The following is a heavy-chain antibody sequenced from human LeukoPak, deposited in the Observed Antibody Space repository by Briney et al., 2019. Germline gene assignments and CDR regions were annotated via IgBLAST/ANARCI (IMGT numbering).Heavy chain of an antibody. D-gene: IGHD3-10*01. CDR3: TTEPLLWFGELLSSFDY. J-gene: IGHJ4*02. CDR2: IGASGDST. V-gene: IGHV3-23*01. Sequence: PGGSLRLSCAASGFTFSSYAMSWVRQAPGKGLEWVSGIGASGDSTYYADSVKGRFTISRDNSKNTLYLQMNSLRAEDTAVYYCTTEPLLWFGELLSSFDYWGQGTLVTVSS. CDR1: GFTFSSYA.